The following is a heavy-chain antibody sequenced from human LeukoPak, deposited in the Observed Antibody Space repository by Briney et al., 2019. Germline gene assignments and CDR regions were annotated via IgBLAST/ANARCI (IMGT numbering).Heavy chain of an antibody. CDR3: ARHKPAFPSITMIVVARLGAFDI. CDR1: GYSISSGYY. V-gene: IGHV4-38-2*01. J-gene: IGHJ3*02. CDR2: IYDSGST. D-gene: IGHD3-22*01. Sequence: PSXXLSLTCAVSGYSISSGYYWGWIRPPPGKGLEWIRMIYDSGSTYYNPSLKSRVNISGEKTKNKISLKLSCVTAADTAVYYCARHKPAFPSITMIVVARLGAFDIWGQGTMVTVSS.